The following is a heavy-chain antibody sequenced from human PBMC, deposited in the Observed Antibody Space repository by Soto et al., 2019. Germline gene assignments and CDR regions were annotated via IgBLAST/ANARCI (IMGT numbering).Heavy chain of an antibody. CDR1: GFSLTSSGVC. V-gene: IGHV2-5*02. CDR3: AHSSLDGYVQLALFDY. J-gene: IGHJ4*02. Sequence: QITLKESGPTLVNPTQTLTLTCTFSGFSLTSSGVCVGWIRQPPGKALEWLALIYWDDAKKYTPSLKTTLTITNATYKNQVVLAINTMDPVDTASYYCAHSSLDGYVQLALFDYWGKGALVTVSS. D-gene: IGHD5-12*01. CDR2: IYWDDAK.